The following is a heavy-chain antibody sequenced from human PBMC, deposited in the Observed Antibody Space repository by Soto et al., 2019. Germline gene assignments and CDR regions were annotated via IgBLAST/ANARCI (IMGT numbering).Heavy chain of an antibody. J-gene: IGHJ4*02. CDR1: GFTFSSYS. CDR2: ISSSSSYI. Sequence: GGSLRLSCAASGFTFSSYSMNWVRQAPGKGLEWVSSISSSSSYIYYADSVKGRFTISRDNAKNSLYLQMNSLRAEDTAVYYCARAHVPTTVTTGEFDYWGQGTLVTVSS. CDR3: ARAHVPTTVTTGEFDY. D-gene: IGHD4-4*01. V-gene: IGHV3-21*01.